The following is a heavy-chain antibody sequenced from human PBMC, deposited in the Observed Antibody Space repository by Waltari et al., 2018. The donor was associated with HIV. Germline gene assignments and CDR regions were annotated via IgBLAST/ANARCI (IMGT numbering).Heavy chain of an antibody. CDR1: GFTFSSYA. V-gene: IGHV3-23*01. Sequence: EVQLLESGGGLVQPGGSLRLSCAASGFTFSSYAMSWVRQAQGTGLEWVSAISGSGGSTYYADSVKGRFTISRDNSKNTLYLQMNSLRAEDTAVYYCAKDPHYYDSSGYYYVEYFDYWGQGTLVTVSS. J-gene: IGHJ4*02. D-gene: IGHD3-22*01. CDR3: AKDPHYYDSSGYYYVEYFDY. CDR2: ISGSGGST.